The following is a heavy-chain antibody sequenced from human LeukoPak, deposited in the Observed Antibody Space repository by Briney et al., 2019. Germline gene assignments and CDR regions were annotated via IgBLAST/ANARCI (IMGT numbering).Heavy chain of an antibody. CDR3: ERHRGDNSNPRYYFYYMDA. Sequence: PSETLSLTCSVSGHYISSGYYCGWIRQPPGKGLEWIGTMYHRGSTYYNPSLKSRVTMSGDTSKNHFSLKLSSVIAADAAVCYCERHRGDNSNPRYYFYYMDAWGKGTTVTVSS. CDR1: GHYISSGYY. V-gene: IGHV4-38-2*01. D-gene: IGHD4-11*01. CDR2: MYHRGST. J-gene: IGHJ6*03.